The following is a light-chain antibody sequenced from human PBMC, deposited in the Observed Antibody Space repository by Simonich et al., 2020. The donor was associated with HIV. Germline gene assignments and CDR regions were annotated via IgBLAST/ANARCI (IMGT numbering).Light chain of an antibody. V-gene: IGKV2-28*01. Sequence: DIVMTQSPLPLPVTTGEPASISCRTSHSLQIITGYNDLDWYRQKPGQSLQLLIYLGSNRASLVPDWVSGSGSGTDFTLIISRVEAEDVGVYYCMQALQTPYTFGQGTKLEIK. CDR3: MQALQTPYT. J-gene: IGKJ2*01. CDR2: LGS. CDR1: HSLQIITGYND.